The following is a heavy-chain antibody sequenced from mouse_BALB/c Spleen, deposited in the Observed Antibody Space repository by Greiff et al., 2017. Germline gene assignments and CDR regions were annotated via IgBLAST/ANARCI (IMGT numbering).Heavy chain of an antibody. CDR3: ARDRTEGYYAMDY. CDR2: ISNLAYSI. V-gene: IGHV5-15*02. D-gene: IGHD4-1*01. Sequence: EVMLVESGGGLVQPGGSRKLSCAASGFTFSDYGMAWVRQTPGKGPEWVAFISNLAYSIYYADTVTGRFTISRENAKNTLYLEMSSLRSEDTAMYYYARDRTEGYYAMDYWGQGTTVTVSS. CDR1: GFTFSDYG. J-gene: IGHJ4*01.